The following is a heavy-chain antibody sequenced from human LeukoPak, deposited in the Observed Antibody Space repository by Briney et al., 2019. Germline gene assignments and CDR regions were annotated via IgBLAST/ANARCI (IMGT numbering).Heavy chain of an antibody. V-gene: IGHV4-39*01. J-gene: IGHJ4*02. CDR3: ARQTGSGLFILP. Sequence: SETLSLTCAVSGGSISSSNWWTWIRQPPGKGLEWIGSIYYSGNTYYNASLKSQVSISIDTSKNQFSLRLTSVTAADTAVYYCARQTGSGLFILPGGQGTLVTVSS. D-gene: IGHD3/OR15-3a*01. CDR1: GGSISSSNW. CDR2: IYYSGNT.